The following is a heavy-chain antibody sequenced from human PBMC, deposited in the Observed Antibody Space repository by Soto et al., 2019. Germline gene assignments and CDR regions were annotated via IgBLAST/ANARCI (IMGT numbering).Heavy chain of an antibody. J-gene: IGHJ4*01. CDR3: ATVLPAALSVAVAAHELDY. CDR2: INPNSGGT. Sequence: ASVKVSCKASGYTFTGYYMHWVRQAPGQGLEWMGWINPNSGGTNYAQKFPGRVTMTRDTSISTPYMELSRLRSDDRAVYYCATVLPAALSVAVAAHELDYGCDGTLVTVSS. V-gene: IGHV1-2*02. D-gene: IGHD6-19*01. CDR1: GYTFTGYY.